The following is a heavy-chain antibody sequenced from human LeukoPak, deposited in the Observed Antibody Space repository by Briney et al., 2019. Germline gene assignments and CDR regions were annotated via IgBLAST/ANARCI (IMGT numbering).Heavy chain of an antibody. CDR2: ISYDGSNK. CDR3: ARDILTGYSAPNFDY. D-gene: IGHD3-9*01. CDR1: GFTFSTYT. J-gene: IGHJ4*02. Sequence: GGSLRLSCAASGFTFSTYTMHWVRQAPGKGLEWVAFISYDGSNKFYADSVKGRFTISRDNSKNRLYLQMSSLRGEDTAIYYCARDILTGYSAPNFDYWGQGTLVTVSS. V-gene: IGHV3-30*04.